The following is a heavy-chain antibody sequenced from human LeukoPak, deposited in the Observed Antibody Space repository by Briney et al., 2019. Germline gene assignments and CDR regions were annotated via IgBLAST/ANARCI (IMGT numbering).Heavy chain of an antibody. D-gene: IGHD3-22*01. CDR2: INPNSGGT. CDR1: GYTFTGYY. J-gene: IGHJ4*02. CDR3: ARDRVVDSSGYYYRDFDY. Sequence: ASVKVSCKASGYTFTGYYMHWVRQAPGQGLEWMGWINPNSGGTNYAQKFQGRVTMTRDTSISTAYMELSRLRSGDTAVYYCARDRVVDSSGYYYRDFDYWGQGTLVTVSS. V-gene: IGHV1-2*02.